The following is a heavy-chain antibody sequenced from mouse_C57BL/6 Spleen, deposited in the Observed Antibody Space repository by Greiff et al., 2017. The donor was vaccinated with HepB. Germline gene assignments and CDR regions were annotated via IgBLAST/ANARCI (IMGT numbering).Heavy chain of an antibody. Sequence: QVQLQQSGAELVRPGASVKLSCKASGYTFTDYYINWVKQRPGQGLEWIARIYPGSGNTYYNEKFKGKATLTAEKSSSTAYMQLSSLTSEDSAVYFCARWYDGYLYYFDYWGQGTTLTVSS. CDR2: IYPGSGNT. CDR1: GYTFTDYY. J-gene: IGHJ2*01. D-gene: IGHD2-3*01. V-gene: IGHV1-76*01. CDR3: ARWYDGYLYYFDY.